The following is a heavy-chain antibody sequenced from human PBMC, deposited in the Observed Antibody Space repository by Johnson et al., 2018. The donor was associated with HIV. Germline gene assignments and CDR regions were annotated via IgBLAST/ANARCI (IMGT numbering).Heavy chain of an antibody. V-gene: IGHV3-30*04. Sequence: QVQLVESGGGVVQPGRSLRLSCAASGFTFSSYAMHWVRQAPGKGLEWVAVISYDGSNKYYADSVKGRFTISRDNSKNTLYLQMNSVRAEDTAVYYCARDKANWGPSRDVGAFDIWGQGTMVTVSS. CDR3: ARDKANWGPSRDVGAFDI. CDR2: ISYDGSNK. J-gene: IGHJ3*02. CDR1: GFTFSSYA. D-gene: IGHD7-27*01.